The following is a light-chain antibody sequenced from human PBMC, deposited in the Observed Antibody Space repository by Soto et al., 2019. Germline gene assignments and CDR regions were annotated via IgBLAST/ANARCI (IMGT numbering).Light chain of an antibody. CDR3: HQYDTSPLT. V-gene: IGKV3-20*01. CDR2: AA. Sequence: VLTQYPGTLSFSPGERATLSCRASQTINSRYLAWYQQKPGQAPRLLFYAAFRATGTPDRFSGSGSGTDFTLTISRLEPEDFAVYYCHQYDTSPLTFGGGTKVDI. J-gene: IGKJ4*01. CDR1: QTINSRY.